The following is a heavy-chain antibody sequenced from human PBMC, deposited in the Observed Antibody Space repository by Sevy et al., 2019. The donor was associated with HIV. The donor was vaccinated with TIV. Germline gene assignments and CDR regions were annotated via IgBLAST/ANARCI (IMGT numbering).Heavy chain of an antibody. D-gene: IGHD3-10*01. CDR2: ISFDGTDK. Sequence: GESLKISCAASGFTFSSYPMHWVRQAPGKGLEWVSFISFDGTDKYYADSVKGRFTITRDNSKNTLFLPMNSLRAEDTAFYYCGRETTMLPRGAFDFWGQGTMVTVSS. J-gene: IGHJ3*01. V-gene: IGHV3-30-3*01. CDR1: GFTFSSYP. CDR3: GRETTMLPRGAFDF.